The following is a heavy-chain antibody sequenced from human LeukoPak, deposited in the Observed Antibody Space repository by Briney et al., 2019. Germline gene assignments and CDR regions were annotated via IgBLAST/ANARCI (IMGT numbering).Heavy chain of an antibody. V-gene: IGHV4-59*01. Sequence: SETLSLTCTVSGGSISSYYWSWIRQPPGKGLEWIGYIYYSGSTNYNPSLKSRVTISVDTSKNQFSLKLSSVTAADTAVYYCASVGVVPAAKDYYYYYMDVWGKGTTVTVSS. CDR3: ASVGVVPAAKDYYYYYMDV. J-gene: IGHJ6*03. D-gene: IGHD2-2*01. CDR1: GGSISSYY. CDR2: IYYSGST.